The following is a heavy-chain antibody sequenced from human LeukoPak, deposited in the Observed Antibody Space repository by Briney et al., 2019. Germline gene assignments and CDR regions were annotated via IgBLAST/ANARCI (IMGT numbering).Heavy chain of an antibody. Sequence: PGGSLRLSCAAPGLTFTNAWMSWVRQAPGKGLERVGRIKSKSDGGTTDYAAPVKGRFTISRDDSKNTLYLQMNSLKTEDTAVYYCVDTPFDYWGQGTLVTVSS. D-gene: IGHD5-18*01. J-gene: IGHJ4*02. V-gene: IGHV3-15*01. CDR3: VDTPFDY. CDR2: IKSKSDGGTT. CDR1: GLTFTNAW.